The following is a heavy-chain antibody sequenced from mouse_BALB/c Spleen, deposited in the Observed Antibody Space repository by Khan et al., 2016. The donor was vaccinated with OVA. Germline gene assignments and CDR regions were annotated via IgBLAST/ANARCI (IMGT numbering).Heavy chain of an antibody. CDR3: ARGNYYGYYFDY. D-gene: IGHD1-1*01. V-gene: IGHV3-2*02. CDR1: GYSITSGYA. J-gene: IGHJ2*01. Sequence: VQLKESGPGLVKPSQSLSLTCTVTGYSITSGYAWHWIRQFPGNKLEWMGYISYSGVTSYTPSLKSRISITRDTSKNQFFLQLNSVTTEDTATYYCARGNYYGYYFDYWGQGTTLTVSS. CDR2: ISYSGVT.